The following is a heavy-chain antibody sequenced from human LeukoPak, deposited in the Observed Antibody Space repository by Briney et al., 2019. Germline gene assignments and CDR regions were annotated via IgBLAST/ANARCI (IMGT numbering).Heavy chain of an antibody. CDR3: ARGAAAGGYYYYGMDV. Sequence: GGSLRLSCAASGFTFSSYDMHWVRQATGKGLEWVSAIGTAGDTYYPGSVKGRFTISRENAKNSLYLQMNSLRAGDTAVYYCARGAAAGGYYYYGMDVWSQGTTVTVSS. V-gene: IGHV3-13*01. J-gene: IGHJ6*02. D-gene: IGHD6-13*01. CDR1: GFTFSSYD. CDR2: IGTAGDT.